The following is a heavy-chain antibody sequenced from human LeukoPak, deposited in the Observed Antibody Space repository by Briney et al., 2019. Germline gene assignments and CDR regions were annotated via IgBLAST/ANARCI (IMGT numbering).Heavy chain of an antibody. CDR3: AKGNWGTPFDY. Sequence: PGGSLRLSCAASGFSFDDYTLHWVQQAPGKGLEWVSGITYNSGTVDYAGSVKGRFTISRDNAKSSLYLQLNSLRPEDTAFYYCAKGNWGTPFDYWGQGTLVTVSS. J-gene: IGHJ4*02. D-gene: IGHD7-27*01. CDR1: GFSFDDYT. V-gene: IGHV3-9*01. CDR2: ITYNSGTV.